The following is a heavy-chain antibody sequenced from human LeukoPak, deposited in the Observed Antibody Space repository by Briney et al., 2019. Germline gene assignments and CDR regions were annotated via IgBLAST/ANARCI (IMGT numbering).Heavy chain of an antibody. CDR3: ARAPAGTVEY. D-gene: IGHD6-13*01. CDR2: IYYSGST. Sequence: PSETLSLTCTVSGGSISSSSYYWGWIRQPPGKGLEWIGSIYYSGSTNYNPSLKSRVTISVDTSKNQFSLKLSSVTAADTAVYYCARAPAGTVEYWGQGTLVTVSS. CDR1: GGSISSSSYY. V-gene: IGHV4-39*07. J-gene: IGHJ4*02.